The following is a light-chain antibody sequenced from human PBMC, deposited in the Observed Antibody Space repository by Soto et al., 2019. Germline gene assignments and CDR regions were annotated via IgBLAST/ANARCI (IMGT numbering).Light chain of an antibody. V-gene: IGKV3-11*01. CDR1: QSVSNS. J-gene: IGKJ5*01. CDR3: QQYNNWPPT. CDR2: DVS. Sequence: EVVLTQSPSTLSFSAGERSTLSCRASQSVSNSLAWFQQNPGQAPRLLIYDVSRRAAGIPARFSGSGSGTDFTLTISSLQSEDLAVYYCQQYNNWPPTFGRGTRLEI.